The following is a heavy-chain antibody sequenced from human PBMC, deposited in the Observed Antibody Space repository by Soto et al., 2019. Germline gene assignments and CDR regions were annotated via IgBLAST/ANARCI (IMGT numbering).Heavy chain of an antibody. CDR3: ARIKTYYDILTGYYQPYYYYGMDV. J-gene: IGHJ6*04. V-gene: IGHV4-61*01. Sequence: QVQLQESGPGLVKPSETLSLTCTVSGGSVSSGSYYWSWIRQPPGKGLEWIGYIYYSGSTNYNPSLKSRVTISVHTSINQFSLKLSSVTAADTAVYYCARIKTYYDILTGYYQPYYYYGMDVWGEGTTVTVSS. CDR1: GGSVSSGSYY. D-gene: IGHD3-9*01. CDR2: IYYSGST.